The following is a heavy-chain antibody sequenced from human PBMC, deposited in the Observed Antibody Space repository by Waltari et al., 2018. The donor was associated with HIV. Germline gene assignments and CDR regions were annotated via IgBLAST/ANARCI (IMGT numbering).Heavy chain of an antibody. Sequence: QVQLVESGGGVVQPGRSLRLSCAASGFSFSSYAMYWVRQAPGKGVEWVAVISFDGGSENYAESVKGRFTISRDNSKNTLYLQMNSLRAEDTAVFYCARLTPSRGNYFDSSGYFDYWGQGTLVTVSS. J-gene: IGHJ4*02. CDR3: ARLTPSRGNYFDSSGYFDY. CDR2: ISFDGGSE. CDR1: GFSFSSYA. V-gene: IGHV3-30*01. D-gene: IGHD3-22*01.